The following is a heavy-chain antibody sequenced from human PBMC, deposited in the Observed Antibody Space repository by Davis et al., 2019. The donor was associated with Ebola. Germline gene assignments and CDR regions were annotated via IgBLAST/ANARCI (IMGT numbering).Heavy chain of an antibody. Sequence: SETLSLTCAVYGGSFSGYYWSWIRQPPGKGLKWIGEINHSGSTNYNPSLKSRVTISVDTSKNQFSLKLSSVTAADTAVYYCARAERYSGWYGRYYYGMDVWGQGTTVTVSS. D-gene: IGHD6-19*01. CDR2: INHSGST. J-gene: IGHJ6*02. CDR1: GGSFSGYY. CDR3: ARAERYSGWYGRYYYGMDV. V-gene: IGHV4-34*01.